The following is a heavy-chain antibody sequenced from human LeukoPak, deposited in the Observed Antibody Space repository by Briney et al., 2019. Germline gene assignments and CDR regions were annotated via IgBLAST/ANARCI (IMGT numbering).Heavy chain of an antibody. CDR2: ISAYNGNT. V-gene: IGHV1-18*01. CDR1: GYTFTSYG. Sequence: GASVKVSCKASGYTFTSYGISWVRQAPGQGLEWMGWISAYNGNTNYAQKLQGRVTMTTDTSTSTAYMELRSLRSDDTAVYYCARDSPYDSSGLPLGYWGQGTLVTVSS. D-gene: IGHD3-22*01. CDR3: ARDSPYDSSGLPLGY. J-gene: IGHJ4*02.